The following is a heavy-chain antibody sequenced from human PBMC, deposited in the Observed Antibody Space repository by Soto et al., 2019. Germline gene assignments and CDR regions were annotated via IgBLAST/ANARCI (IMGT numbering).Heavy chain of an antibody. D-gene: IGHD1-20*01. Sequence: SETLSLTCTVSDGFISSSTYYWGWVRQPPGRGLEWIGNIYYSGSTFYNPSLKSRVTVSIDTSKNQFSLSLGSLTAADTAVYYCARVLTGSRAFDYWGQRALVTVPQ. CDR1: DGFISSSTYY. V-gene: IGHV4-39*01. CDR3: ARVLTGSRAFDY. J-gene: IGHJ4*02. CDR2: IYYSGST.